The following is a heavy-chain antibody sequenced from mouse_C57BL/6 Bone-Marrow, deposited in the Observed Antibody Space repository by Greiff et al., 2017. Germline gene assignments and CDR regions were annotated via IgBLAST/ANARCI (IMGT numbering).Heavy chain of an antibody. CDR3: ARRLPLAY. V-gene: IGHV1-81*01. CDR1: GYTFTSYG. Sequence: QVQLQQPGAELARPGASVKLSCKASGYTFTSYGISWVKQRTGQGLEWIGEIYPRSGNTYYNEKFKGKATLTADKSSSTAYMELRSLTSEDSAVYFCARRLPLAYWGQGTLVTVSA. D-gene: IGHD2-4*01. CDR2: IYPRSGNT. J-gene: IGHJ3*01.